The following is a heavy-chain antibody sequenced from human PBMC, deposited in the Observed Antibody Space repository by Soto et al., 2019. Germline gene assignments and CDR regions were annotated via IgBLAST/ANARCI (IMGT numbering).Heavy chain of an antibody. J-gene: IGHJ4*02. V-gene: IGHV3-23*01. CDR2: ISGSGGST. CDR1: GFTFSSYA. D-gene: IGHD3-22*01. CDR3: AKARVRGMIVVVITTSLVDY. Sequence: GGSLRLSCAASGFTFSSYAMSWVRQAPGKGLEWVSAISGSGGSTYYADSVKGRFTISRDNSKNTLYLQMNSLRAEDTAVYYCAKARVRGMIVVVITTSLVDYWGQGTLVTVSS.